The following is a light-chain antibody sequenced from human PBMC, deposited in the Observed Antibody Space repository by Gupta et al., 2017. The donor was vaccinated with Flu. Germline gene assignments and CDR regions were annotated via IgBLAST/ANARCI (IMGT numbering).Light chain of an antibody. CDR3: QQYNNWPPIT. CDR1: QSISSN. Sequence: ERATLSCRASQSISSNLAWYQQKPGQAPRLLIYGASSRATCIPARFSGSGSGTEFTLTISSLQSEDFAVYYCQQYNNWPPITFGQGTRLQIK. J-gene: IGKJ5*01. CDR2: GAS. V-gene: IGKV3-15*01.